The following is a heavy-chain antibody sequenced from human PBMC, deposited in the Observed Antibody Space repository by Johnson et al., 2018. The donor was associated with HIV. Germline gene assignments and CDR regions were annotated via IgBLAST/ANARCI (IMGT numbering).Heavy chain of an antibody. Sequence: VQLVESGGGLVQPGGSPRLSCAASGLTFSSYDMNWVRQAPGKGLEWVSAIGTAGDTYYPGSVKGRFTISRENAKNSLYLQMNSLRAGDTAVYYCASSGRYNWNYGAFDIWGQGTMVTVSS. V-gene: IGHV3-13*01. CDR2: IGTAGDT. CDR3: ASSGRYNWNYGAFDI. CDR1: GLTFSSYD. J-gene: IGHJ3*02. D-gene: IGHD1-7*01.